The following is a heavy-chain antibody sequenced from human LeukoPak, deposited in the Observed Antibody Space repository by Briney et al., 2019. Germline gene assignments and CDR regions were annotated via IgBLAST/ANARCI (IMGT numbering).Heavy chain of an antibody. CDR2: ISDSGDYT. CDR3: ARVRFVEFFDY. CDR1: GFTFSSYA. V-gene: IGHV3-23*01. Sequence: GGSLRLSCAASGFTFSSYAMIWLRQVPGRGLEWVSLISDSGDYTYYADSVKGRFTISRDNSRNTVFLQMNSLRAEDTAVYFCARVRFVEFFDYWGQGTLVTVSS. D-gene: IGHD3-3*01. J-gene: IGHJ4*02.